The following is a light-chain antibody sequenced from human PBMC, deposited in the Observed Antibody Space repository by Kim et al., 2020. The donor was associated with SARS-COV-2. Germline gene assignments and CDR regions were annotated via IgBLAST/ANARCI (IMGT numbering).Light chain of an antibody. CDR2: DAS. V-gene: IGKV3-11*01. CDR3: QQRSEWPLT. J-gene: IGKJ4*01. Sequence: LSPGESATLSCRTSQSIGRYLVWYQQKPGQAPRLLIYDASNRATGIPARFSGSGYGTDFTLTISTLEPEDFAVYYCQQRSEWPLTFGGGTKVDIK. CDR1: QSIGRY.